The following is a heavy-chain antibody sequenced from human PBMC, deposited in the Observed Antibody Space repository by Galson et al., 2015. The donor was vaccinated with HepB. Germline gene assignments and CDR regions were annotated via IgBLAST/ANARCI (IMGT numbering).Heavy chain of an antibody. D-gene: IGHD3-3*02. Sequence: TLSLTCTVSGGSISSGTYYCGWIRQPPGKGLEWIGSMYYSGSTYYNPSLKSRVTISVDTSKNQFSLNLSSVTAADTAVYYCARVAFDAFDIWGQGTMVTVSS. J-gene: IGHJ3*02. CDR3: ARVAFDAFDI. V-gene: IGHV4-39*01. CDR2: MYYSGST. CDR1: GGSISSGTYY.